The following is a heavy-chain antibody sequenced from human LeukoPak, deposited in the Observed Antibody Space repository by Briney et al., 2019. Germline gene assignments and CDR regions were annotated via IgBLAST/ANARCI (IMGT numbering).Heavy chain of an antibody. CDR3: ARGSYDSSGYYEDAFDI. J-gene: IGHJ3*02. CDR2: IYYSGST. Sequence: PSETLSLTCTVSGGSISSYYWSWIRQPPGKGLEWIGYIYYSGSTNYNPSLKSRVTISVGTSKNQFSLKLTSVTAADTAVYYCARGSYDSSGYYEDAFDIWGQGTMVTVSS. V-gene: IGHV4-59*01. CDR1: GGSISSYY. D-gene: IGHD3-22*01.